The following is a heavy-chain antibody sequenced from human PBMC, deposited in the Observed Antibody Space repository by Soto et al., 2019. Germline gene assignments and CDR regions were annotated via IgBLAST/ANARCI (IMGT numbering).Heavy chain of an antibody. D-gene: IGHD2-2*02. CDR3: ASCEPYTHSYYMDA. Sequence: PSETLSLTCAVKTESFSHYYWIWIRQSPGKGLEWIGEIDHSGSTNYSPSLKSRVTLSVDTSKNQFSLKLSSVTAADTAVYYCASCEPYTHSYYMDAWGNGTTVTVSS. CDR1: TESFSHYY. V-gene: IGHV4-34*01. J-gene: IGHJ6*03. CDR2: IDHSGST.